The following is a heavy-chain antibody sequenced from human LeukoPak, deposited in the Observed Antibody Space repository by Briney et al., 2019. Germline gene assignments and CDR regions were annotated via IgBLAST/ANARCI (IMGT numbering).Heavy chain of an antibody. J-gene: IGHJ4*02. CDR1: GYTFTGYY. Sequence: ASVKVSCKPSGYTFTGYYMHWVRQAPGQGXXXXXXXXPNSGATNYXXKFQXXXXXXXDTSINTAYMELSRLRSDDTAVYYCAREPPRGRGSYYFDYWGQGTLVTVSS. CDR3: AREPPRGRGSYYFDY. D-gene: IGHD3-10*01. CDR2: XXPNSGAT. V-gene: IGHV1-2*02.